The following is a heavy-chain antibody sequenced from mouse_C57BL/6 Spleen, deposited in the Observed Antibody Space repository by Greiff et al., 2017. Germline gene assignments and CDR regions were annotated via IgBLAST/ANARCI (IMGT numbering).Heavy chain of an antibody. J-gene: IGHJ4*01. CDR3: AREGFYAMDY. Sequence: EVQLQESEPELVKPGASVKMSCKASGYTFTDYNMHWVKQSHGKSLEWIGYINPNNGGTSYNQKFKGKATLTVNKSSSTAYMELRSLTSEDSAVYYCAREGFYAMDYWGQGTSVTVSS. CDR1: GYTFTDYN. V-gene: IGHV1-22*01. CDR2: INPNNGGT.